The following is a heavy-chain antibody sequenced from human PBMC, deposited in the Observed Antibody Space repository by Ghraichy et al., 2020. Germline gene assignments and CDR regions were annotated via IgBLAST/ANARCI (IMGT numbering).Heavy chain of an antibody. V-gene: IGHV4-31*03. CDR2: IYYSGST. CDR1: GGSISSGGYY. Sequence: SETLSLTCTVSGGSISSGGYYWSWIRQHPGKGLEWIGYIYYSGSTYYNPSLKSRVTISVDTSKNQFSLKLSSVTAADTAVYYCARTAGIKAAADYWGQGTLVTVSS. D-gene: IGHD6-13*01. J-gene: IGHJ4*02. CDR3: ARTAGIKAAADY.